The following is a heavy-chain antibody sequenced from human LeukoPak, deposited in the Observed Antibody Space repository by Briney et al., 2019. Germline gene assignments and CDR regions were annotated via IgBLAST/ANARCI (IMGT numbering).Heavy chain of an antibody. V-gene: IGHV3-48*03. CDR1: GFTFNNYE. J-gene: IGHJ4*02. CDR3: AAYIRGWSGVDY. Sequence: GGSLRLSCAASGFTFNNYEMTWVRQAPGKGLESVSYISSSGSTTHFADSVKGRFTISKDNAKNSLYLQMNSLRAEDTAVYFCAAYIRGWSGVDYWGQGTLVTVSS. D-gene: IGHD6-19*01. CDR2: ISSSGSTT.